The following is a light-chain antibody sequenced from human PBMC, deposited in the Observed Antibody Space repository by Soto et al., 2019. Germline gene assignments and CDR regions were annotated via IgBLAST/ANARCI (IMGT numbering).Light chain of an antibody. J-gene: IGKJ1*01. CDR1: LIPLYSDGNTS. CDR2: EVS. Sequence: DVVMTQSPLPLPVTLVQPACIYCRSSLIPLYSDGNTSLNLFQQRPGKSPRGLIFEVSNRDSGVPDRFCGSASGTDFTLKISRVEAEDVGVYYCMQGTHWPHTFGQGTKVDIK. CDR3: MQGTHWPHT. V-gene: IGKV2-30*01.